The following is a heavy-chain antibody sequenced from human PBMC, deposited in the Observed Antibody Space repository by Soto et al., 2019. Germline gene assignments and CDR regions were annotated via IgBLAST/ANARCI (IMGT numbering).Heavy chain of an antibody. CDR1: GFTFSSYS. Sequence: PGGSLRLSCAASGFTFSSYSMNWVRQAPGKGLEWVSSISSSSSYIYYADSVKGRFTISRDNAKNSLYLQMNSLRAEDTAVYYCARGSGYDFWSGYSAYFDYWGQGTLVTVSS. CDR3: ARGSGYDFWSGYSAYFDY. CDR2: ISSSSSYI. V-gene: IGHV3-21*01. D-gene: IGHD3-3*01. J-gene: IGHJ4*02.